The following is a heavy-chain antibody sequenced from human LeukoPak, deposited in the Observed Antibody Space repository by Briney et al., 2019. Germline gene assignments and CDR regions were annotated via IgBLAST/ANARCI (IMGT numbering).Heavy chain of an antibody. CDR3: AKWAYPLYYYDSSGYYSDY. Sequence: GGSLRLSCVASGFTFSSYAMSWVRQAPGKGLEWVSAISGSGGSTYYADSVKGRFTISRDNSKNTLYLQMNSLRAEDTAVYYCAKWAYPLYYYDSSGYYSDYWGQGTLVTVSS. CDR2: ISGSGGST. CDR1: GFTFSSYA. J-gene: IGHJ4*02. D-gene: IGHD3-22*01. V-gene: IGHV3-23*01.